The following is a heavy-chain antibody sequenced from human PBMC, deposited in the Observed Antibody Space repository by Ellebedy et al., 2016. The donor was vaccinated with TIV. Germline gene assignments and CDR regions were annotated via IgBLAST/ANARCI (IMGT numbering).Heavy chain of an antibody. CDR2: ITAGGAST. J-gene: IGHJ4*02. Sequence: GESLKISCAASGFTFSGHAMSWVRQTPGKGLEWVSGITAGGASTHYVDSVKGRFTISRDNSKKTLSLQMNSLRAEDTAVYYCVKLDSSGFYYGRLDYWGQGTLVTVSS. D-gene: IGHD3-22*01. V-gene: IGHV3-23*01. CDR3: VKLDSSGFYYGRLDY. CDR1: GFTFSGHA.